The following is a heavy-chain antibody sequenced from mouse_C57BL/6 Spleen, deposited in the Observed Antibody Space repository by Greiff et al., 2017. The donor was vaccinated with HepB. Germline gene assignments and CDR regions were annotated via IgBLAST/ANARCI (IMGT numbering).Heavy chain of an antibody. D-gene: IGHD2-4*01. V-gene: IGHV2-9-1*01. Sequence: VQLQQSGPGLVAPSQSLSITCTVSGFSLTSYAISWVRQPPGKGLEWLGVIWTGGGTNYNSALKSRLSISKDNSKSQVFLKMNSLQTDDTARYYCASYYDYGDWYFDVWGTGTTVTVSS. J-gene: IGHJ1*03. CDR3: ASYYDYGDWYFDV. CDR1: GFSLTSYA. CDR2: IWTGGGT.